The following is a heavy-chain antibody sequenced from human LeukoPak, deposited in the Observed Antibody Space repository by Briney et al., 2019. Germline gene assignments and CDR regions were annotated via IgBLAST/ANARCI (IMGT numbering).Heavy chain of an antibody. J-gene: IGHJ4*02. CDR1: AFTFSDYS. CDR3: ARGRLKSGSYYFDY. Sequence: GGSLRLSCAASAFTFSDYSMTWVRQAPGKGLEWVSYISGRSSTIYYADSVKGRFTISRDNAKSSMYLQMNSLRAEDTAVYYCARGRLKSGSYYFDYWGQGTLVTVSS. V-gene: IGHV3-48*01. D-gene: IGHD1-26*01. CDR2: ISGRSSTI.